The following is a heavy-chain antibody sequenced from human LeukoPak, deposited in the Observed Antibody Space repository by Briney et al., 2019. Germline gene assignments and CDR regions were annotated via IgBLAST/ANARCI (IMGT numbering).Heavy chain of an antibody. Sequence: PSETLSLTCTVSGGSISSGGYYWSWIRQPPGKGLEWIGYIYHSGSTYYNPSLKSRVTISVDRSKNQFSLKLSSVTAADTAVYYCVRFSSSSGLDYWGQGTLVTVSS. CDR2: IYHSGST. D-gene: IGHD6-6*01. J-gene: IGHJ4*02. V-gene: IGHV4-30-2*01. CDR1: GGSISSGGYY. CDR3: VRFSSSSGLDY.